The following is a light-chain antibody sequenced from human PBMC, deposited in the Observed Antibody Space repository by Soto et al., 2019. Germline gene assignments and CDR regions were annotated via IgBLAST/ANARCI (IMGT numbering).Light chain of an antibody. V-gene: IGKV3-20*01. CDR3: QHYGSSLGVT. CDR2: GAS. CDR1: QSVSSSY. Sequence: EIVLTQSPGTLSLSPGERATLSFRASQSVSSSYLAWYQQKPGQAPRLLIYGASSRATGIPDRFSGSGSGTDFTLTISRLEPEDFAVYYCQHYGSSLGVTFGGGTKVDIK. J-gene: IGKJ4*01.